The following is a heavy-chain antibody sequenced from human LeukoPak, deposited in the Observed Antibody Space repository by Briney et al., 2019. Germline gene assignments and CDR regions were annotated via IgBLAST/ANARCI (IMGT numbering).Heavy chain of an antibody. Sequence: PSGTLSLTCTVSGGSISSYYWSWIRQPPGKGLEWIGYIYYSGSTNYNPSLKSRVTISVDTSKNQFSLKLSSVTAADTAVYYCARVRGVVPAASNWFDPWGQGTLVTVSS. D-gene: IGHD2-2*01. CDR1: GGSISSYY. J-gene: IGHJ5*02. V-gene: IGHV4-59*01. CDR2: IYYSGST. CDR3: ARVRGVVPAASNWFDP.